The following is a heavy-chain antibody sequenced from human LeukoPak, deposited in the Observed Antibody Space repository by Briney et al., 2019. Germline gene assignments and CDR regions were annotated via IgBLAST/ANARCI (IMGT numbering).Heavy chain of an antibody. CDR3: ARHGGVGPTGN. J-gene: IGHJ4*02. D-gene: IGHD1-26*01. CDR1: GGSFSGYY. V-gene: IGHV4-34*01. Sequence: SETLSLTCAVYGGSFSGYYWSWIRQPPGKGLEWIGEINHSGSTNYNPSLKSRVTISVDTSKNQFSLKLSSVTAADTAVYYCARHGGVGPTGNWGQGTLVTVSS. CDR2: INHSGST.